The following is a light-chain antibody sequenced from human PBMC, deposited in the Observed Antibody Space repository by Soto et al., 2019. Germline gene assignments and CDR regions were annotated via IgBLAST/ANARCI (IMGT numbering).Light chain of an antibody. CDR1: QSLSGGY. J-gene: IGKJ5*01. CDR2: SAS. Sequence: EIVLTQSPGTLSLSPGERATLSCRASQSLSGGYLAWCQQNPGQAPRLLIHSASSRATGIPDRFSGSGSGTDFTLNISRLEAEDVVVYYCQLNSSLPITFGRGTRLESK. V-gene: IGKV3-20*01. CDR3: QLNSSLPIT.